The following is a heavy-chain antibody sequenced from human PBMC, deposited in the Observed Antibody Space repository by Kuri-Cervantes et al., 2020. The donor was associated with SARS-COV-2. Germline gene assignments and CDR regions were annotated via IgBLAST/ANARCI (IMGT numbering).Heavy chain of an antibody. CDR3: ARDLRLGKSLDY. CDR2: ISWDGGST. J-gene: IGHJ4*02. D-gene: IGHD7-27*01. V-gene: IGHV3-NL1*01. Sequence: GGSLRLSCAASGFTFSSYGMHWVRQAPGKGLEWVSLISWDGGSTYYADSVKGRFTISRDNAKNSLYLQLSSLRAEDTAVYYCARDLRLGKSLDYWGQGTLVTVSS. CDR1: GFTFSSYG.